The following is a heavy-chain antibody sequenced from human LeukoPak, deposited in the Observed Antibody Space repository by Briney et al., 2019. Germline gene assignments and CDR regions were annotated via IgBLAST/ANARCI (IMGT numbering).Heavy chain of an antibody. CDR1: GGSLSGYY. J-gene: IGHJ4*02. D-gene: IGHD2-15*01. CDR2: INHSGST. CDR3: ASCSGGSCPRGFAY. Sequence: PSETLSLTCAVYGGSLSGYYWSWIRQPPGKGLEWIGEINHSGSTNYNPSLKSRVTISVDTSKNQFSLKLSSVTAADTAVYYCASCSGGSCPRGFAYWGQGTLVTVSS. V-gene: IGHV4-34*01.